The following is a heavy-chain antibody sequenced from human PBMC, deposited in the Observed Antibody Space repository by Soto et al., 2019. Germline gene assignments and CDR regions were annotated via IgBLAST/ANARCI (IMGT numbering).Heavy chain of an antibody. D-gene: IGHD3-22*01. J-gene: IGHJ4*02. CDR3: ATHLTYDSSGYIT. Sequence: GESLKISCKGSGYSFPSYWISWVRQMPGKGLEWMGRIDPSDSYINYSPSFEGHVTLSVDKTISTAYLQWNSLKASDTAIYYCATHLTYDSSGYITWGQGTLVTVSS. CDR1: GYSFPSYW. V-gene: IGHV5-10-1*01. CDR2: IDPSDSYI.